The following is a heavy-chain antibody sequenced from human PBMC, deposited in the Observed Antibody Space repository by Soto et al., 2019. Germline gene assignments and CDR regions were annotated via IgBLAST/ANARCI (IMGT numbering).Heavy chain of an antibody. CDR3: GRGAYCSDGTCYHDRRIVDY. Sequence: EVQLVESGGGLVQPGGSLRLSCAGSGFTFSQYWMHWVRQGPGKGLVWVSRINSDGSTTTYADSVKGRFTISRDNAKNTLYLQMNSLRAEDTAVYYCGRGAYCSDGTCYHDRRIVDYWGQGTLVTVSS. CDR2: INSDGSTT. J-gene: IGHJ4*02. D-gene: IGHD2-15*01. V-gene: IGHV3-74*01. CDR1: GFTFSQYW.